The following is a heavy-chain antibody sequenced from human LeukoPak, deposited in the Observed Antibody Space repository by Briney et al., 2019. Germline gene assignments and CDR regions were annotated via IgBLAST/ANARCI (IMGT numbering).Heavy chain of an antibody. CDR3: ASSFVAYCGGDCYSEYYFDY. D-gene: IGHD2-21*02. CDR2: IYYSGST. J-gene: IGHJ4*02. Sequence: SETLSLTCTVSGGSISSYYWSWIRQPPGKGLEWIGYIYYSGSTNYNPSLKSRVTISVDTSENQFSLKLSSVTAADTAVYYCASSFVAYCGGDCYSEYYFDYWGQGTLVTVSS. V-gene: IGHV4-59*08. CDR1: GGSISSYY.